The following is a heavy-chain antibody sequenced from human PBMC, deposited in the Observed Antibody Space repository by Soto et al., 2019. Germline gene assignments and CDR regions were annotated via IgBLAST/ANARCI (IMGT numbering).Heavy chain of an antibody. Sequence: ASVKVSCKASGYTFTSYGSSWVRQAPGQGLEWMGWISAYNGNTNYAQKLQGRVTMTTDTSTSTAYMELRSLRSDDTAVYYCAIFSGDYGGRYFDYWGQGTLVTVSS. J-gene: IGHJ4*02. CDR3: AIFSGDYGGRYFDY. D-gene: IGHD4-17*01. CDR1: GYTFTSYG. V-gene: IGHV1-18*01. CDR2: ISAYNGNT.